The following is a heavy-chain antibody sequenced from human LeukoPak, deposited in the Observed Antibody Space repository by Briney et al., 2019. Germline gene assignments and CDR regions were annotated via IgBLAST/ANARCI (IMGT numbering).Heavy chain of an antibody. D-gene: IGHD6-13*01. J-gene: IGHJ6*03. CDR1: GYTFINFY. Sequence: ASVKVSCKASGYTFINFYMHWVRQAPGQGLEWMGIINPSGGSTSYAQKFQGRVTMTRDTSTSTVYMELSSLRSEDTAVYYCARDYKQQLVLLGYYYYYMDVWGKGTTVTVSS. V-gene: IGHV1-46*01. CDR2: INPSGGST. CDR3: ARDYKQQLVLLGYYYYYMDV.